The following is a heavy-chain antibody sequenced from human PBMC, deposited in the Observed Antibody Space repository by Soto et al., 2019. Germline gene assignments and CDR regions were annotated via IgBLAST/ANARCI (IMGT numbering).Heavy chain of an antibody. V-gene: IGHV3-30*18. D-gene: IGHD1-26*01. CDR2: ISYDGSNK. Sequence: GGSLRLSCAASGFTFSSYGMHWVRQAPGKGLEWVAVISYDGSNKYYADSVKGRFTISRDNSKNTLYLQMNSLGAEDTAVYYCAKDFYSGSYQYYFDYWGQGTLVTVSS. CDR3: AKDFYSGSYQYYFDY. J-gene: IGHJ4*02. CDR1: GFTFSSYG.